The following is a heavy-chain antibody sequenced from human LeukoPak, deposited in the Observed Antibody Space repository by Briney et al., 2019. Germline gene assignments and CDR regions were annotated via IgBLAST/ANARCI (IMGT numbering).Heavy chain of an antibody. J-gene: IGHJ3*02. Sequence: GESLKISCKGSGYSFTSYWIGWVRQMPGKGLEWMGIIYPGDSDTRYSPSFQGQVTISADKSISTAYPQWSSLKASDTAMYYCARTSKYYDFWSGYYENDAFDIWGQGTMVTVSS. V-gene: IGHV5-51*01. D-gene: IGHD3-3*01. CDR1: GYSFTSYW. CDR2: IYPGDSDT. CDR3: ARTSKYYDFWSGYYENDAFDI.